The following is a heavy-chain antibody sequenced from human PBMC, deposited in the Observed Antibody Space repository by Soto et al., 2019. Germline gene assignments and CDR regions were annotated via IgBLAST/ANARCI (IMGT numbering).Heavy chain of an antibody. CDR2: ISYDGSNK. J-gene: IGHJ4*02. CDR3: ARDRTSLRVFDY. CDR1: GFTFSSYA. V-gene: IGHV3-30-3*01. Sequence: GGSLRLSCAASGFTFSSYAMHWVRQAPGKGLEWVAVISYDGSNKYYADSVKGRFTISRDNSKNTLYLQMNSLRAEDTAVYYCARDRTSLRVFDYWGQGTLVTVSS. D-gene: IGHD3-3*01.